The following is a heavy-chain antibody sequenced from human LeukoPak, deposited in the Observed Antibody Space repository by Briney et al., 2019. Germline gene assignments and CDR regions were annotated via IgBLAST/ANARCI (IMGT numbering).Heavy chain of an antibody. CDR3: ARHMGVAVALDY. V-gene: IGHV7-4-1*02. CDR2: INTDTGNP. Sequence: ASVKVSCKTSDYSFSSYGFTWVRQAPGQGLEWMGWINTDTGNPTYDPDFTGRFVFSLDTSVSTAYLEISSLEAEDSAVYYCARHMGVAVALDYWGQGTLVTVSS. D-gene: IGHD2-21*01. J-gene: IGHJ4*02. CDR1: DYSFSSYG.